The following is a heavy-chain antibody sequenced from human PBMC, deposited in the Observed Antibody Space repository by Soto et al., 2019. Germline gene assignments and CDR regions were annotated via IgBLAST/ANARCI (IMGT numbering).Heavy chain of an antibody. V-gene: IGHV4-39*01. CDR2: IYYSGST. J-gene: IGHJ6*02. CDR3: ALVAVANYVWGSYRRGGLETSWYYGMDV. Sequence: SETLSLTCTVPGGSISSSSYYWGWIRQPPGKGLEWIGSIYYSGSTYYNPSLKSRVTISVDTSKNQFSLKLSSVTAADTAVYYCALVAVANYVWGSYRRGGLETSWYYGMDVWGQGTTVTVSS. CDR1: GGSISSSSYY. D-gene: IGHD3-16*02.